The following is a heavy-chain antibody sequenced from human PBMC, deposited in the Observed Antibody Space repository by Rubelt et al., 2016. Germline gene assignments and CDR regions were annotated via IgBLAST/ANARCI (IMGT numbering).Heavy chain of an antibody. J-gene: IGHJ3*02. V-gene: IGHV4-59*01. CDR1: GGSISSYY. CDR3: ASYSTGRAFDI. Sequence: VHLQQSGPGLVKPSETLSLTCTVSGGSISSYYWSWIRQPPGKGLEWIGYIYYSGSTNYNPSLKSRVTISVDTSKSQFSLKLNSVTAADTAVYYLASYSTGRAFDIWGQGTMVTVSS. CDR2: IYYSGST. D-gene: IGHD6-25*01.